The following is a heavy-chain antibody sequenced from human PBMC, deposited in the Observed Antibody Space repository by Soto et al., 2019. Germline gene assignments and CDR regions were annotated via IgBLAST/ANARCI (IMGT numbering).Heavy chain of an antibody. D-gene: IGHD2-2*01. J-gene: IGHJ6*03. CDR1: GGTFSSYT. CDR2: IIPILGIA. V-gene: IGHV1-69*02. CDR3: ARGFACSSTSCYVRYYYYYMDV. Sequence: GASVKVSCKASGGTFSSYTISWVRQAPGQGLEWMGRIIPILGIANYAQKFQGRVTITADKSTSTAYVELSSLRSEDTAVYYCARGFACSSTSCYVRYYYYYMDVWGKGTTVTVSS.